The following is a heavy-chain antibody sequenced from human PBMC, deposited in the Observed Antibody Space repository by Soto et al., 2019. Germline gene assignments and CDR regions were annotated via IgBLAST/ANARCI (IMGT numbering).Heavy chain of an antibody. CDR3: ARQGSSGWYMANWFDP. J-gene: IGHJ5*02. CDR2: IYPGDSDT. V-gene: IGHV5-51*01. Sequence: GESLKIGCKGSGYSFTSYWIGWVRQMPGKGLEWMGIIYPGDSDTRYSPSFQGQVTISADKSISTAYLQWSSLKASDTAMYYCARQGSSGWYMANWFDPWGKGTLVTVSS. CDR1: GYSFTSYW. D-gene: IGHD6-19*01.